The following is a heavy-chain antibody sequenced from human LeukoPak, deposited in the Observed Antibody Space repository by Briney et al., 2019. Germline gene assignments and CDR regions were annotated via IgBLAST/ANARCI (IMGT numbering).Heavy chain of an antibody. Sequence: SETLSLTCAVYGGSFSGYYWSWIRQTPGKGLEWIGEINHSGSTNYNPSLKSRVTISVDTSKNQFSLKLSSVTAADTAVYYCARESMVRGVTLDYWGQGTLVTVSS. CDR2: INHSGST. CDR3: ARESMVRGVTLDY. D-gene: IGHD3-10*01. V-gene: IGHV4-34*01. CDR1: GGSFSGYY. J-gene: IGHJ4*02.